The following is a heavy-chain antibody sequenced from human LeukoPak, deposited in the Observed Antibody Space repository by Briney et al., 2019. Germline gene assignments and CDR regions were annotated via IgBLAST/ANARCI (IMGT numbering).Heavy chain of an antibody. CDR3: AKDIQLST. CDR2: ISSSGNNA. V-gene: IGHV3-23*01. Sequence: GGSLRLSCAASGFTFSSCWMTWVRQAPGKGLEWVSLISSSGNNAYYADSVKGRFTISRDNSKNTLSLQMNSLRVEDTAIYYFAKDIQLSTWGLGTMVTVSS. D-gene: IGHD5-24*01. CDR1: GFTFSSCW. J-gene: IGHJ3*01.